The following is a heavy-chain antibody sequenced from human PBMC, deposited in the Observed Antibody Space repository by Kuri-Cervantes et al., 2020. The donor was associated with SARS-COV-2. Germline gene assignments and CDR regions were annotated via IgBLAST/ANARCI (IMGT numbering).Heavy chain of an antibody. CDR1: GFTVSSNY. D-gene: IGHD2-2*02. V-gene: IGHV3-66*02. CDR3: ARDKYQLLYGGYYFDY. CDR2: IYSGGST. J-gene: IGHJ4*02. Sequence: GGSLRLSCAASGFTVSSNYMSWVRQAPGKGLEWVSVIYSGGSTYYADSVKGRFTISRDNSKNTLYLQMNSLRAEDTAVYYCARDKYQLLYGGYYFDYWGQGTLVTVSS.